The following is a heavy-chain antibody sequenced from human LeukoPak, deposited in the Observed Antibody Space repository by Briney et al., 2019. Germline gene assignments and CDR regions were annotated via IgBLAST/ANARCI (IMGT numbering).Heavy chain of an antibody. CDR1: GFTFNIYE. Sequence: GGSLRLSCAASGFTFNIYEMNWVRQAPGKGLEWVSYISSSGSAIYYADSVKGRFTISRDNAKNSLYLQMNSLRAEDTAVYYCARVGYYDSSGPIIDYWGQGTLVTVSS. CDR2: ISSSGSAI. D-gene: IGHD3-22*01. V-gene: IGHV3-48*03. CDR3: ARVGYYDSSGPIIDY. J-gene: IGHJ4*02.